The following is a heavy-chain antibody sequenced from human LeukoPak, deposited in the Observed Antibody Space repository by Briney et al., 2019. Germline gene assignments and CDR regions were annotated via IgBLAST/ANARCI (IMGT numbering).Heavy chain of an antibody. CDR2: INPNSGGT. CDR1: GYTFTGYY. J-gene: IGHJ4*02. V-gene: IGHV1-2*02. Sequence: GASVKVSCKASGYTFTGYYMHWVRQAPGQGLEWMGWINPNSGGTNYAQKFQGRVTMTRDTSISTAYMELSRLRSDDTAVYYCATLFYYDSSGQHDYWGQGTLVTVSS. D-gene: IGHD3-22*01. CDR3: ATLFYYDSSGQHDY.